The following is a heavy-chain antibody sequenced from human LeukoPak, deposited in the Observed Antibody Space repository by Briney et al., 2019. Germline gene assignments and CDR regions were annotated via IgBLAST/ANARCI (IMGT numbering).Heavy chain of an antibody. J-gene: IGHJ4*02. CDR3: ASWSGYYYYFDY. CDR2: IRYSGST. D-gene: IGHD3-3*01. Sequence: SETLSLTCNVSGGSISSNTYFWGWIRRPPGKGLEWIGSIRYSGSTYYNPSLKSRVTISVDTSKNQFSLKLSSVTAADTAVYYCASWSGYYYYFDYWGQGTLVTVSS. CDR1: GGSISSNTYF. V-gene: IGHV4-39*07.